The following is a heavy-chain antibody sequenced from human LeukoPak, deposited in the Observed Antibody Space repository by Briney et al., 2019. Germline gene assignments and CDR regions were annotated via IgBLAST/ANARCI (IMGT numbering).Heavy chain of an antibody. J-gene: IGHJ6*02. CDR2: ISAYNGNT. CDR3: ARRSSVAGPTMDV. D-gene: IGHD6-19*01. Sequence: GASVKVSCKASGGTFSSYGISWVRQAPGQGLEWMGWISAYNGNTNYAQKLQGRVTMTTDTSTSTAYMELRSLRSDDTAVYYCARRSSVAGPTMDVWGQGTTVTVSS. V-gene: IGHV1-18*01. CDR1: GGTFSSYG.